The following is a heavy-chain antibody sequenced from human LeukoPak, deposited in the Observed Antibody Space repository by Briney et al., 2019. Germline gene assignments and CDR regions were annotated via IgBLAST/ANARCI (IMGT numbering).Heavy chain of an antibody. CDR2: TIPLFGTA. CDR3: ARDRPGRYCSTISCYSASPFDP. V-gene: IGHV1-69*13. Sequence: SVKVSCKASGGTFSSYAISWVRQAPGQGLEWMGGTIPLFGTANYAQKFQGRVTITADESTGTAYMELSSLRSEDTAVYYCARDRPGRYCSTISCYSASPFDPWGQGTLVTVSS. J-gene: IGHJ5*02. CDR1: GGTFSSYA. D-gene: IGHD2-2*02.